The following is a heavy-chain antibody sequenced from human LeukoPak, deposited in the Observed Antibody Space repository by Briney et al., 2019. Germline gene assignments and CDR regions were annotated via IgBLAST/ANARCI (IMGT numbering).Heavy chain of an antibody. D-gene: IGHD3-3*01. J-gene: IGHJ5*02. CDR2: IGSSGSTI. CDR3: ARVTYYDFWSGYSFGGFDP. V-gene: IGHV3-11*04. CDR1: GFTFSDYY. Sequence: GGSLRLSCAASGFTFSDYYMSWIRQAPGKGLEWVSYIGSSGSTIYYADSVKGRFTISRDNAKNSLYLQMNSLRAEDTAVYYCARVTYYDFWSGYSFGGFDPWGQGTLVTVSS.